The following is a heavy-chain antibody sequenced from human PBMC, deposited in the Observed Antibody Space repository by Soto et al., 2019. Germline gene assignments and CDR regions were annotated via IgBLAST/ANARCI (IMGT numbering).Heavy chain of an antibody. CDR2: INAGNGNT. J-gene: IGHJ5*02. CDR1: GYTFTSYA. CDR3: ALSSGSYVPFDP. D-gene: IGHD3-10*01. V-gene: IGHV1-3*01. Sequence: GASVKVSCKASGYTFTSYAMHWVRQAPGQRLEWMGWINAGNGNTKYSQQFQGRVTITRDTSASTAYMELSSLRSEDTAVYYCALSSGSYVPFDPWGQGTLVTVSS.